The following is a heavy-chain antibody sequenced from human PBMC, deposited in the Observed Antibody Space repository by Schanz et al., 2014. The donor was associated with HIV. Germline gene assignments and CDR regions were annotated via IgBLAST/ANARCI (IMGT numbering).Heavy chain of an antibody. J-gene: IGHJ5*02. D-gene: IGHD5-18*01. CDR2: ISGSDGDT. V-gene: IGHV3-23*01. CDR1: GFRFRSYW. CDR3: VKAYSSGFSGAGS. Sequence: EVQLLEAGGGLVQPGGSLRLSCAASGFRFRSYWMSWVRQAPGKGLDWVSTISGSDGDTYYADSVKGRFTISRDNSRNALYLHMNSLRADDTAIYYCVKAYSSGFSGAGSWGQGALVTVSS.